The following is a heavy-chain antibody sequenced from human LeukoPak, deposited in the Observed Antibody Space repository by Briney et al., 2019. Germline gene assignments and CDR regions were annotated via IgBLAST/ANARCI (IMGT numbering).Heavy chain of an antibody. V-gene: IGHV3-7*01. CDR1: GFTFSSYW. CDR3: ARSEWWWQQLEGGAFDI. CDR2: IKEDGSEK. Sequence: PGGSLRLSCAASGFTFSSYWMSWVRQAPGKGLEWVANIKEDGSEKYYVDSVKGRFTISRDNAKNSLYLQMNSLRAEDTAVYHCARSEWWWQQLEGGAFDIWGQGTMVTVSS. D-gene: IGHD6-13*01. J-gene: IGHJ3*02.